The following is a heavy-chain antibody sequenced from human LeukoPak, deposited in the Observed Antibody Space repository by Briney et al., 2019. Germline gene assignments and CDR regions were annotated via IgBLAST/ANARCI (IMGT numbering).Heavy chain of an antibody. CDR1: GGSFSGYY. CDR3: ARISATNAFDI. Sequence: SETLSLTCAVYGGSFSGYYWSWIRQPPGKGLEWIGEINHSGSTNYNPSLKSRVTISVDTSKNQFSLKLSSVTAADTAVYYCARISATNAFDIWGQGTMVTVSS. CDR2: INHSGST. V-gene: IGHV4-34*01. J-gene: IGHJ3*02.